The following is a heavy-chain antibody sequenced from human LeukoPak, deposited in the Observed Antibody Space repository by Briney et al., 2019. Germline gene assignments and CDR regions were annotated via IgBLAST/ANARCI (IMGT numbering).Heavy chain of an antibody. Sequence: SETLSLTCTVSGGSISSYYWSWIRQPPGKGLEWIGYIYYSGSTNYNPSLKSRVTISVDTSKNQFSLRLSSVTAADTAVYYCARERRQGENWFDPWGQGTLVTVSS. CDR1: GGSISSYY. V-gene: IGHV4-59*12. J-gene: IGHJ5*02. D-gene: IGHD3-16*01. CDR2: IYYSGST. CDR3: ARERRQGENWFDP.